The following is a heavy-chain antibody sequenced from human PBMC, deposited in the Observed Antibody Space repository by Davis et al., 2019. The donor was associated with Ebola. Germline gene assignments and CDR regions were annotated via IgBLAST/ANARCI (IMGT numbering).Heavy chain of an antibody. J-gene: IGHJ6*02. CDR1: GDTFSNYT. D-gene: IGHD2-8*02. V-gene: IGHV1-69*02. CDR2: IFPILGIA. CDR3: ARTRITGLYGTDV. Sequence: VKVSCKASGDTFSNYTISWVRQAPGQGLEWMGRIFPILGIANFAQKFQGRVTITADKSTDTAYMELSSLRSEDTAVYYCARTRITGLYGTDVWGHGTTVTVSS.